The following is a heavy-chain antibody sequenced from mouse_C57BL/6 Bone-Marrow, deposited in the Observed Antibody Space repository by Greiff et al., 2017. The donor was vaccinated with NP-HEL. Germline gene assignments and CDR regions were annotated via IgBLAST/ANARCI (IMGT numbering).Heavy chain of an antibody. J-gene: IGHJ3*01. Sequence: QVQLQQPGAELVKPGASVKMSCKASGYTFTSYWITWVKQRPGQGLEWIGDLYPGSGSTNYNEKFKSKATLTVATSSSTAYMQLSSLTSEDSAVYYCASPSHYYGSSPFAYWGQGTLVTVAA. CDR1: GYTFTSYW. D-gene: IGHD1-1*01. V-gene: IGHV1-55*01. CDR2: LYPGSGST. CDR3: ASPSHYYGSSPFAY.